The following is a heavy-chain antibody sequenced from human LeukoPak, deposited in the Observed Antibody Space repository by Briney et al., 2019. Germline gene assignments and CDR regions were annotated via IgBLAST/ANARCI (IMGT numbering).Heavy chain of an antibody. V-gene: IGHV4-61*02. J-gene: IGHJ5*02. CDR1: GGSISNSTYY. CDR2: IYTSGST. D-gene: IGHD5-18*01. Sequence: SETLSLTCTVSGGSISNSTYYWTWIRQPAGKALEWIGRIYTSGSTNYNPSLKSRVTISVDTSKNQFSLKLSSVTAADTAIYYCARDRFSYGDANWFDPWGEGTLVTVSS. CDR3: ARDRFSYGDANWFDP.